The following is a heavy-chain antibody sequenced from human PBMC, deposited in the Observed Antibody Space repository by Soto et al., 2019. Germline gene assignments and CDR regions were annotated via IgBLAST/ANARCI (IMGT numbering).Heavy chain of an antibody. V-gene: IGHV3-23*01. CDR2: ISGSGGST. J-gene: IGHJ4*02. Sequence: EVQLLESGGGLVQPGGSLRLSCVASGFTFSSYTMSWVRQAPGKGLEWVSSISGSGGSTYDADSVKGRFTISRDNSENTLYLQMNSLRAEDTAGYYCAKGNLYFDYWGQGTLVTVSS. CDR3: AKGNLYFDY. CDR1: GFTFSSYT.